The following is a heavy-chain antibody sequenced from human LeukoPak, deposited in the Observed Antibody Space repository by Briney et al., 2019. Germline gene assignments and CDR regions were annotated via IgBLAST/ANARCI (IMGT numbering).Heavy chain of an antibody. CDR3: ARSHSGYSFDS. J-gene: IGHJ4*02. D-gene: IGHD5-18*01. CDR2: ISGDGGTT. CDR1: GFTFDDYA. V-gene: IGHV3-43*02. Sequence: GGSLRLSCAASGFTFDDYAMHWVRQAPGKGLEWVSLISGDGGTTYYADSVKGRFTISRDNSKKSLYLQMDSLRTEDTAVYYCARSHSGYSFDSWGQGTLVTVSS.